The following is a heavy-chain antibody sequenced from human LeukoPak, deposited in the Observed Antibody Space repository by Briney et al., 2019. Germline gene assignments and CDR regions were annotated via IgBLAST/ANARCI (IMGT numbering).Heavy chain of an antibody. V-gene: IGHV3-33*06. D-gene: IGHD3-3*01. CDR1: GFTFSSYG. Sequence: AGGSLRLSCAASGFTFSSYGMHWVRQAPGKGLEWVAVIWYGGSNKYYADSVKGRFTISRDNSKNTLYLQMNSLRAEDTAVYYCAKDGTIFGVAMVGYFDLWGRGTLVTVSS. CDR2: IWYGGSNK. CDR3: AKDGTIFGVAMVGYFDL. J-gene: IGHJ2*01.